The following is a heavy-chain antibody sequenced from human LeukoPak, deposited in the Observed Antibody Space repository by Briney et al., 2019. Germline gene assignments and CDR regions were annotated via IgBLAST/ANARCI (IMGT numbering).Heavy chain of an antibody. CDR2: ISTGNGNT. CDR1: GDTFIRYG. CDR3: ARDSESSSWYWFDP. Sequence: ASVKVSCKASGDTFIRYGISWVRQAPGQGLEWMGWISTGNGNTNYGQKFQGRVTMTTDTSTSTAYMELRSLRSDDTAVYYCARDSESSSWYWFDPWGQGTLVTVSS. J-gene: IGHJ5*02. D-gene: IGHD6-13*01. V-gene: IGHV1-18*01.